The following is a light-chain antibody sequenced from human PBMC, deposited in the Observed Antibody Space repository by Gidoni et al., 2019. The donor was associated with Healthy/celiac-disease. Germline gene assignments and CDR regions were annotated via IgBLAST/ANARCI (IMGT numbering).Light chain of an antibody. CDR2: GKN. CDR1: SLRSYY. J-gene: IGLJ3*02. Sequence: SSELTQDPAVSVALGQTVRITCQGDSLRSYYASWYQQKQGQAPVLVIYGKNNRPSGIPDRFSGSSSGNTASLTITGAQAEDEADYYCNSRDSSGNHLEVFGGGTKLTVL. V-gene: IGLV3-19*01. CDR3: NSRDSSGNHLEV.